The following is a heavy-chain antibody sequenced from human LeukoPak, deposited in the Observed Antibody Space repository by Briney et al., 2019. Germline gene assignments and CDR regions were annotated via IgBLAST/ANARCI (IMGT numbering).Heavy chain of an antibody. J-gene: IGHJ6*02. Sequence: PGGSLRLSCAASGFTFSSYGMHWVRQAPGKGLEWVAVISYDGSDKYYADSVKGRFTISKDNSKNTLSLQMNSLRAEDTAVFFCAKDLRYCSGTSCYEASGMDVWGQGTTVTVSS. CDR2: ISYDGSDK. V-gene: IGHV3-30*18. CDR1: GFTFSSYG. D-gene: IGHD2-2*01. CDR3: AKDLRYCSGTSCYEASGMDV.